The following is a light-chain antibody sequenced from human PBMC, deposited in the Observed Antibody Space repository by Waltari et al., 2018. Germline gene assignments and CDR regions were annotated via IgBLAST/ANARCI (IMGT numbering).Light chain of an antibody. CDR3: QSYDTSLSVV. CDR1: GSTLGAGYD. Sequence: QSVLTQPPSVSGAPGQRVSLSCTGSGSTLGAGYDVPWYQQHPGKAPKLLIYGTSTRPPGVPDRFFGSQSGTSASLAITALQAEDEAEYYCQSYDTSLSVVFGGGTKLTVL. V-gene: IGLV1-40*01. CDR2: GTS. J-gene: IGLJ2*01.